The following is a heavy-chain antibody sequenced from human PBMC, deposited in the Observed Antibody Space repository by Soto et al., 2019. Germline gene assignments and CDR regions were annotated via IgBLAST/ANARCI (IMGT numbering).Heavy chain of an antibody. D-gene: IGHD2-2*01. CDR2: IYYSGST. J-gene: IGHJ3*02. CDR1: GGSISSYY. V-gene: IGHV4-59*01. Sequence: WETLSLTCTVSGGSISSYYWSWIRQPPGKGLEWIGYIYYSGSTNYNPSLKSRVTISVDTSKNQFSLKLSSVTAADTAVYYCARVGRYCSSTSCHAPDAFDIWGQGTMVTVSS. CDR3: ARVGRYCSSTSCHAPDAFDI.